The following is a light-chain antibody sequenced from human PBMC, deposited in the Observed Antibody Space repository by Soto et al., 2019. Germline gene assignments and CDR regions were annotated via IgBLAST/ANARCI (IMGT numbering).Light chain of an antibody. V-gene: IGKV3-15*01. CDR3: QQYNNWPHT. J-gene: IGKJ2*01. Sequence: EIVLTQSPGTLSLSPGERATLSCRASQSVSSKLAWFQQKPGQAPSLLIYGVSTRATGVPVRFSGSGSGTEFTLTINSLQSEDFAVYYCQQYNNWPHTFGQGTKVDIK. CDR1: QSVSSK. CDR2: GVS.